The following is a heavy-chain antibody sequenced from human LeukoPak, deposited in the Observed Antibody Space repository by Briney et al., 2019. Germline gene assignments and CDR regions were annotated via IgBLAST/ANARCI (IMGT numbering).Heavy chain of an antibody. CDR3: ARGVLEMATISSYFDY. D-gene: IGHD5-12*01. CDR1: GGSISSYY. CDR2: IYYSGST. V-gene: IGHV4-59*08. J-gene: IGHJ4*02. Sequence: SETLSLTCTVSGGSISSYYWSWIRQPPGKGLEWIGYIYYSGSTSYNPSLKSRVTISVDTSKNQFSLKLSSVTAADTAVYYCARGVLEMATISSYFDYWGQGTLVTVSS.